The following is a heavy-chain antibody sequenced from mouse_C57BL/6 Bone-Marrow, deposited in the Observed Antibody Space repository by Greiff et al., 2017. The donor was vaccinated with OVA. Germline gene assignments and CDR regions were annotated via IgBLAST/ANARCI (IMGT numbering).Heavy chain of an antibody. Sequence: EVKVVESGEGLVKPGGSLKLSCAASGFTFSSYAMSWVRQTPEKRLEWVAYISSGGNYIYYADTVKGRFTISRDNARNTLYLQMSSLKSEDTAMYYCTREWGDCPPFAYWGQGPLVTVSA. V-gene: IGHV5-9-1*02. CDR1: GFTFSSYA. CDR3: TREWGDCPPFAY. J-gene: IGHJ3*01. CDR2: ISSGGNYI.